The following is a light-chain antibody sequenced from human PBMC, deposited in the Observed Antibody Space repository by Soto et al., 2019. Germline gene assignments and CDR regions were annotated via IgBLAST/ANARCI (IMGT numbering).Light chain of an antibody. CDR1: QSVSGN. CDR2: GAS. CDR3: QQYQNWPLIT. J-gene: IGKJ5*01. V-gene: IGKV3-15*01. Sequence: EIVITQSPGTLSVSPRGRVNFSCRASQSVSGNLAWYQQKPGQTPRLLIYGASTRATGIPDRFSGSGSGTEFTLTISSLQSEDFADYYCQQYQNWPLITFGQGTRLEIK.